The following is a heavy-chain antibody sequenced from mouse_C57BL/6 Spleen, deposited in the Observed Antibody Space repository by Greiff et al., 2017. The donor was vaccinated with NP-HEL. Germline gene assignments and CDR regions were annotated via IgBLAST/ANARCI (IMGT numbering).Heavy chain of an antibody. CDR1: GYSFTDYN. CDR3: AMNWYYDYDGYAMDY. CDR2: INPNYGTT. D-gene: IGHD2-4*01. J-gene: IGHJ4*01. Sequence: VQLQQSGPELVKPGASVKISCKASGYSFTDYNMNWVKQSNGKSLEWIGVINPNYGTTSYNQKFKGKATLTVDQSYSTAYMQLNSLTSEDAAVYYWAMNWYYDYDGYAMDYWGQGTSVTVSS. V-gene: IGHV1-39*01.